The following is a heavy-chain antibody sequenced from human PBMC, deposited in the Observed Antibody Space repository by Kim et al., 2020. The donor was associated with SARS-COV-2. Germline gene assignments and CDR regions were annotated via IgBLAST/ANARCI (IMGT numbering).Heavy chain of an antibody. D-gene: IGHD5-12*01. CDR2: ISATSGDI. CDR1: GFTLSRYS. CDR3: ASDNDGDIVATLGPLDAFDM. J-gene: IGHJ3*02. Sequence: GGSLRLSCTASGFTLSRYSINWVRQAPGKGLEWVSSISATSGDIYYADSVKGRFIISRDNAKNSLYLQLNSLRAEDTAVYYCASDNDGDIVATLGPLDAFDMWGQGTMVTVSS. V-gene: IGHV3-21*01.